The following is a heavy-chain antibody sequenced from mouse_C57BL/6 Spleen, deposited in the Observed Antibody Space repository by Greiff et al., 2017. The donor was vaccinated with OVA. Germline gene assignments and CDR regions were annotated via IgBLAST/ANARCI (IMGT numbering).Heavy chain of an antibody. D-gene: IGHD1-1*01. CDR2: IDPSDSYT. CDR3: ARGRITTVVAPFDD. Sequence: QVQLQQPGAELVMPGASVKLSCKASGYTFTSYWMPWVKQRPGQGLEWIGEIDPSDSYTNYNQKFKGKSTLTVDKSSSTAYMQLSSLTSEDSAVYYCARGRITTVVAPFDDWGQGTTLTVSS. V-gene: IGHV1-69*01. CDR1: GYTFTSYW. J-gene: IGHJ2*01.